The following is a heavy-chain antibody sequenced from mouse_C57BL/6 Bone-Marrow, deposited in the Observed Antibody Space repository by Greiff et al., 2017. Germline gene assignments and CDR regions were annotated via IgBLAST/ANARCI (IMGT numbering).Heavy chain of an antibody. V-gene: IGHV1-26*01. CDR2: INPNNGGT. Sequence: VQLQQSGPELVKPGASVKISCKASGYTFTDYYMNWVKQSHGKSLEWIGDINPNNGGTSYNQKFKGKATLTVDKSSSTAYMELRSLTSEDSAVYYCERGGSTTGYFDVWGTGTAVTVSS. CDR1: GYTFTDYY. CDR3: ERGGSTTGYFDV. D-gene: IGHD6-1*01. J-gene: IGHJ1*03.